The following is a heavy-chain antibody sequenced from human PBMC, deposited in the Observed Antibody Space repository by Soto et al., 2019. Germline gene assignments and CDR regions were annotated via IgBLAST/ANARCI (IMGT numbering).Heavy chain of an antibody. J-gene: IGHJ4*02. D-gene: IGHD6-19*01. CDR2: ISYDGSNK. CDR3: AKDVSSSGTIFDY. Sequence: GGSLRLSCAASGFTFSSYGMHWVRQAPGKGLEWVAVISYDGSNKYYADSVKGRFTISRDNSKNTLYLQMNSLRAEDTAVYYCAKDVSSSGTIFDYWGQGTLVTVSS. V-gene: IGHV3-30*18. CDR1: GFTFSSYG.